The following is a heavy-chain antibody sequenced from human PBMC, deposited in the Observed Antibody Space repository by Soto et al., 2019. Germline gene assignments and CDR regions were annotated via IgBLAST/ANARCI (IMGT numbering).Heavy chain of an antibody. CDR3: ARGLSSLQLWPRSFDY. D-gene: IGHD5-18*01. CDR2: IIPIFGTA. Sequence: ASVKVSCKASGGTFSSYAISWVRQAPGQGLEWMGGIIPIFGTANYAQKFQGRVTITADESTSTAYMELSSLRSEDTAVYYCARGLSSLQLWPRSFDYWGQGTLVTVSS. J-gene: IGHJ4*02. CDR1: GGTFSSYA. V-gene: IGHV1-69*13.